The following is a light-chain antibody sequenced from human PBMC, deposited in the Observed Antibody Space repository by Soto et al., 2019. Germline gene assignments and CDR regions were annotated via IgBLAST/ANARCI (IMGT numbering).Light chain of an antibody. V-gene: IGLV2-14*01. Sequence: QSVLTQPASVSGSPGQSITISCTGTSSDVGTYNYVSRYQQHPGKAPKLIIYEVSNRRSGVTKRFSGSKSGNTASLTISGFQAEDEADYYCSSYTSSTDYVFGTGTKVTV. CDR1: SSDVGTYNY. CDR3: SSYTSSTDYV. CDR2: EVS. J-gene: IGLJ1*01.